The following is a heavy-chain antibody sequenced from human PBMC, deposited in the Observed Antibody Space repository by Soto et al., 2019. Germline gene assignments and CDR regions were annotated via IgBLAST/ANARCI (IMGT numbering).Heavy chain of an antibody. Sequence: GGSLRLSCAASGFTFDDYAMHWVRQAPGKGLEWVSGISWNSGSIGYADSVKGRFTISRDNAKNSLYLQMNSLRAEDTALYYCAKDIGYIVATTGFDYWGQGTLVTVSS. CDR3: AKDIGYIVATTGFDY. D-gene: IGHD5-12*01. CDR1: GFTFDDYA. CDR2: ISWNSGSI. J-gene: IGHJ4*02. V-gene: IGHV3-9*01.